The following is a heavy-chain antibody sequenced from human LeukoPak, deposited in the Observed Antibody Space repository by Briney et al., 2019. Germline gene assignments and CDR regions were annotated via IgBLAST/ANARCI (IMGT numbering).Heavy chain of an antibody. CDR3: ATDKYTNSWKVDC. J-gene: IGHJ4*02. D-gene: IGHD6-13*01. Sequence: PGGSLRLSCAASGFTFSSYAMSWVRQPPGKGLEWVSTFSGSGDTTYYADSVKGRFTISRDNSKNTLFLHMNSLRPEDTAVYYCATDKYTNSWKVDCWSQGTLVTVSS. CDR2: FSGSGDTT. V-gene: IGHV3-23*01. CDR1: GFTFSSYA.